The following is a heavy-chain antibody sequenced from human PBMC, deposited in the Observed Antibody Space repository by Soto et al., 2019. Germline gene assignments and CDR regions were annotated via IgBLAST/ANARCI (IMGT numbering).Heavy chain of an antibody. V-gene: IGHV4-30-2*01. CDR1: GGSISGTTYS. CDR2: IYDSGNT. D-gene: IGHD6-13*01. Sequence: QLQLQESGSGLVKPSQTLSLTCAVSGGSISGTTYSWSWIRQPPGKGLEWIGYIYDSGNTYYNPSLNSQFSISVDRSKNQFSLKLISVTAADTAVYYCARGQGAAAGHSNFDYWGQGALVTVSS. CDR3: ARGQGAAAGHSNFDY. J-gene: IGHJ4*02.